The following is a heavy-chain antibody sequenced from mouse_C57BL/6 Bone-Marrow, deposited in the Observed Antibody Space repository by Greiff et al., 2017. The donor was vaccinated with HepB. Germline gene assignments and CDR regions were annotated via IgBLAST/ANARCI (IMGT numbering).Heavy chain of an antibody. Sequence: QVQLQQPGAELVRPGTSVKLSCKASGYTFTSYWMHWVKQRPGQGLEWIGVIDPSDSYTNYNQKFKGKATLTVDTSSSTAYMQLSSLTSEDSAVYFCARGHLLWNYWGQGTTLTVSS. J-gene: IGHJ2*01. D-gene: IGHD2-1*01. V-gene: IGHV1-59*01. CDR3: ARGHLLWNY. CDR2: IDPSDSYT. CDR1: GYTFTSYW.